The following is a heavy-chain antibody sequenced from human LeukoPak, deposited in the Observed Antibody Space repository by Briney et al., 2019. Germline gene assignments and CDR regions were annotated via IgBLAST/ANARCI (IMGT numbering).Heavy chain of an antibody. Sequence: PSETLSLTCTVSGGSISSYYWSWIRQPPGKGLEWIGYIYYSGSTNYNPSLKSRVTISVDTSKNQFSLKLSSVTAADTAVYYCARGWFGEFLSGGRWFDPWGQGTLVTVSS. J-gene: IGHJ5*02. V-gene: IGHV4-59*01. D-gene: IGHD3-10*01. CDR2: IYYSGST. CDR1: GGSISSYY. CDR3: ARGWFGEFLSGGRWFDP.